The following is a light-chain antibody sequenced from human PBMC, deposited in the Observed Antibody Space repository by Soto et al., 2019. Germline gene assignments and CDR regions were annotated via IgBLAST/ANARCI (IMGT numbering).Light chain of an antibody. J-gene: IGKJ1*01. Sequence: ESVLTQSPGTLSLSPGERATLSCRASQSVSSSYLGWYQQKPGQAPRLLIWGTSNRAGGIPDRFSGSGSGTEFTLTISRLAPEDFAVYYCQHYGSSRTFGQGTKVDIK. V-gene: IGKV3-20*01. CDR3: QHYGSSRT. CDR2: GTS. CDR1: QSVSSSY.